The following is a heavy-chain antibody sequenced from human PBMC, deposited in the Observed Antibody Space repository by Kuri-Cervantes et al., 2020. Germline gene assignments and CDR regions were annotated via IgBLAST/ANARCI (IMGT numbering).Heavy chain of an antibody. J-gene: IGHJ5*02. CDR2: ISYDGSNK. D-gene: IGHD6-13*01. V-gene: IGHV3-30*18. CDR3: AKESARSWYSGWFDP. CDR1: GFTFSSYG. Sequence: GGSLRLSCAASGFTFSSYGMHWVRQAPGKGLEWVAVISYDGSNKYYADSVKGRFTISRDNSKNTLYLQMNSLRAEDTAVYYCAKESARSWYSGWFDPWGQGTLVTVSS.